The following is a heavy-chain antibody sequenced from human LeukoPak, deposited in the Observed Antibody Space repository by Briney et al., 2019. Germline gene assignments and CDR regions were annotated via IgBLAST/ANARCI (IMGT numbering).Heavy chain of an antibody. CDR1: GFTFNNAW. CDR2: IKSKPDGGTT. CDR3: TTENVLLWFGAPTLDY. J-gene: IGHJ4*02. Sequence: GGSLRLSCAASGFTFNNAWMSWVRQAPGKGLEWVGRIKSKPDGGTTDYAAPVKGRFTISRDDSKNTLFLQMNSLKTEDTAVYYCTTENVLLWFGAPTLDYWGQGTLVTVSS. V-gene: IGHV3-15*01. D-gene: IGHD3-10*01.